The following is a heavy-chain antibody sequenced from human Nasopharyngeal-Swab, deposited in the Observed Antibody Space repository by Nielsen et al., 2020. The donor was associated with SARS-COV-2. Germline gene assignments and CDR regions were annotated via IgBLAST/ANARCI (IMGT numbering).Heavy chain of an antibody. J-gene: IGHJ6*02. CDR1: GFSLSNARMG. V-gene: IGHV2-26*01. Sequence: SGPTLVKPTETLTLTCTVSGFSLSNARMGVSWIRQPLGKALEWLEHIFSNDEKSYSTSLKSRLTISKDTSKSQVVLTMTNMDPVDTATYYCARIRSGYYDFWSGYHSLGGMDVWGQGTTVTVSS. CDR3: ARIRSGYYDFWSGYHSLGGMDV. CDR2: IFSNDEK. D-gene: IGHD3-3*01.